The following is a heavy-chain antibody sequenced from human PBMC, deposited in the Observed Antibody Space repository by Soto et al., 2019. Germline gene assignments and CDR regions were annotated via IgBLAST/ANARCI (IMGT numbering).Heavy chain of an antibody. V-gene: IGHV3-48*01. Sequence: GGSLRLSCAASGFTFSSYSINWVRQAPGKGLEWISYISSSSRTIYYADSVKGRFTISRDNAKNSMYLQMNSLRAEDTAVYYCARDYLVIPHRVIDYWGQGTLVTVSS. D-gene: IGHD2-15*01. CDR3: ARDYLVIPHRVIDY. CDR1: GFTFSSYS. CDR2: ISSSSRTI. J-gene: IGHJ4*02.